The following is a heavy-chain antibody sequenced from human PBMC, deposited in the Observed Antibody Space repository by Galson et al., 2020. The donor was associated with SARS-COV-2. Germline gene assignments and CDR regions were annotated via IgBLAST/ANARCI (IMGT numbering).Heavy chain of an antibody. CDR2: INEDGSTT. V-gene: IGHV3-74*01. D-gene: IGHD3-9*01. J-gene: IGHJ4*02. Sequence: INEDGSTTTYADSVKGRFTLSRDYAKNTLYLQMNSLRVEDTAVYYCARDLTGAHDYWGQGTLVTVSS. CDR3: ARDLTGAHDY.